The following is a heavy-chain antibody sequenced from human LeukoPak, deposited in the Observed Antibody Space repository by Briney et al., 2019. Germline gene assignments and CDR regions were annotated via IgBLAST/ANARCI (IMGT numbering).Heavy chain of an antibody. CDR2: IIPIFGTA. D-gene: IGHD4-17*01. CDR1: GGTFSSYA. J-gene: IGHJ4*02. CDR3: ARLIVGDYPIDY. Sequence: SVRVSCKASGGTFSSYAISWVRQAPGQGLEWMGGIIPIFGTANYAQKFQGRVTITADESTSTAYMELSSLRSEDTAVYYCARLIVGDYPIDYWGQGTLVTVSS. V-gene: IGHV1-69*01.